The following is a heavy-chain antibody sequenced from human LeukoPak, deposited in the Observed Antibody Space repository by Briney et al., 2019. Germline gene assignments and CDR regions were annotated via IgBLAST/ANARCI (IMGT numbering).Heavy chain of an antibody. CDR3: ARDGMSEVGAIRVHDAFDI. CDR2: IIPIFGTA. CDR1: GGTFSSYA. J-gene: IGHJ3*02. D-gene: IGHD1-26*01. Sequence: ASVKVSCKASGGTFSSYAISWVRQAPGQGLEWMGGIIPIFGTANYAQKFQGRVTITADESTSTAYMELSSLRSEDTAVYYCARDGMSEVGAIRVHDAFDIWGQGTMVTVSS. V-gene: IGHV1-69*13.